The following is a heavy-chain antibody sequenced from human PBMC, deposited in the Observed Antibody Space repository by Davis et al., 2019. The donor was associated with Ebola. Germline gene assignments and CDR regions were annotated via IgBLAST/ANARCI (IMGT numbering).Heavy chain of an antibody. J-gene: IGHJ4*02. D-gene: IGHD3-10*01. CDR2: IIPIFGTA. CDR1: GGTFSSYA. CDR3: ARDLGWFGELLSYYFDY. V-gene: IGHV1-69*05. Sequence: SVKVSCKASGGTFSSYAISWVRQAPGQGLEWMGGIIPIFGTANYAQKLQGRVTMTTDTSTSTAYMELRSLRSDDTAVYYCARDLGWFGELLSYYFDYWGQGTLVTVSS.